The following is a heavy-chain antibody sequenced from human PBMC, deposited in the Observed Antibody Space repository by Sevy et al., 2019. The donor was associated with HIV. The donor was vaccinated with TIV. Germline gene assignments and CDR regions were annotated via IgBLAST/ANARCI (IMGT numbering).Heavy chain of an antibody. J-gene: IGHJ6*02. Sequence: GGSLRLSWAASGFTFSNYNMNWVRQAPGKGLEWVSFISFMSNYIYYGDSVKGRFTISRDNAKNSVYLQMNSLRAEDTAVYYCARGLVNWDGMDVWGQGTTVTVSS. CDR2: ISFMSNYI. CDR1: GFTFSNYN. D-gene: IGHD7-27*01. V-gene: IGHV3-21*01. CDR3: ARGLVNWDGMDV.